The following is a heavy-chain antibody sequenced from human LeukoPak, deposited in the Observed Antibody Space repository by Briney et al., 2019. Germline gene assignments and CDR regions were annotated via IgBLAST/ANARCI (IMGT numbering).Heavy chain of an antibody. D-gene: IGHD3-3*01. CDR3: AKDLGRSSDY. CDR2: ISGGGGST. Sequence: PGGSLRLSCAASGFTFSNAWMNWVRQAPGKGLEWVSGISGGGGSTYYADSMKGRFTISRDNSKNTLFLQMKSLRVEDTAAYYCAKDLGRSSDYWGQGTLVTVSS. J-gene: IGHJ4*02. V-gene: IGHV3-23*01. CDR1: GFTFSNAW.